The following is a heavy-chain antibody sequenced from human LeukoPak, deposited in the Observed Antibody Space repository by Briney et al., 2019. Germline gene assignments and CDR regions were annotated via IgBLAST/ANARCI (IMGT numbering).Heavy chain of an antibody. CDR2: IYSDGTT. Sequence: GGSLTLSCAPSGFTVSNNYMSWVRQAPGKGLEWVSVIYSDGTTFYRDSVKGRFTISRDNSKNTLYFQMKGLRAEDTGVYYCARGSGRPGWFDPWGQGTLVTVSS. CDR3: ARGSGRPGWFDP. D-gene: IGHD5-12*01. J-gene: IGHJ5*02. CDR1: GFTVSNNY. V-gene: IGHV3-66*01.